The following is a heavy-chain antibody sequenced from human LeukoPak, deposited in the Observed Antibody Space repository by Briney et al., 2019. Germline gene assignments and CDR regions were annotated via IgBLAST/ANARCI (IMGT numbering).Heavy chain of an antibody. V-gene: IGHV1-18*01. CDR1: GYTFTSYG. CDR2: ISAYNGNT. Sequence: GASVKVSCKASGYTFTSYGISWVRQAPGQGLERMGWISAYNGNTNYAQKLQGRVTMTTDTSTSTAYMELRSLRSDDTAVYYCARDAYYDSSGYYSHTYFDYWGQGTLVTVSS. J-gene: IGHJ4*02. D-gene: IGHD3-22*01. CDR3: ARDAYYDSSGYYSHTYFDY.